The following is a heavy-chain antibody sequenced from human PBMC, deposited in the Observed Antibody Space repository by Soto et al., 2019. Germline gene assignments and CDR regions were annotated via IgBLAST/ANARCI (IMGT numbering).Heavy chain of an antibody. D-gene: IGHD6-19*01. CDR1: GYTFTSYD. CDR3: ARGYGTYCSGWYTIYY. CDR2: MNPSSGNT. J-gene: IGHJ4*02. V-gene: IGHV1-8*01. Sequence: ASVKGSCKASGYTFTSYDINWVRQATGQGLEWMGWMNPSSGNTGYAQKFQGRVTMTRNTSISTAYMELSSLRSEDTAVYYCARGYGTYCSGWYTIYYWGQGTLVTVSS.